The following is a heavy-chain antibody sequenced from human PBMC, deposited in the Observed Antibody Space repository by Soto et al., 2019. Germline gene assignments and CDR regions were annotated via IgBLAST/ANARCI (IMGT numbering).Heavy chain of an antibody. CDR2: ISAYNGNT. Sequence: QVQLVQSGAEVKKPGASVKVSCKASGYTFTNFGISWVRQAPGQGLEWMGWISAYNGNTNYAQNFQGRVTMTTDTSTSPAHRELRSLRSHDTAVCYSARGGTPTDYWGQGTLVTVSS. V-gene: IGHV1-18*01. J-gene: IGHJ4*02. CDR1: GYTFTNFG. CDR3: ARGGTPTDY. D-gene: IGHD3-16*01.